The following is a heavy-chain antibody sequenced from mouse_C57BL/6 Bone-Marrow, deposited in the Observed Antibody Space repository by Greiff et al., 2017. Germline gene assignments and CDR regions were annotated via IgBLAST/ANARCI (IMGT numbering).Heavy chain of an antibody. Sequence: QVQLQQPGAELVKPGASVKLSCTASGYTFTSYWMHWVKQRPGRGLEWIGRIDPNSGGTKYNEKFKSKATLTVDKPSSTAYMQLSSLTAEDSAVYYCARSPYGSSYPDYFDYWGQGTTLTVSS. J-gene: IGHJ2*01. CDR2: IDPNSGGT. CDR1: GYTFTSYW. CDR3: ARSPYGSSYPDYFDY. D-gene: IGHD1-1*01. V-gene: IGHV1-72*01.